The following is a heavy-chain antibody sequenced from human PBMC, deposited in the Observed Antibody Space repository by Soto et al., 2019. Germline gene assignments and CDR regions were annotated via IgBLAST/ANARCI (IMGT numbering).Heavy chain of an antibody. J-gene: IGHJ4*02. CDR2: ISSSSSYI. CDR1: GFTFSSYS. D-gene: IGHD3-3*01. Sequence: PGGSLRLSCAASGFTFSSYSMNWVRQAPGKGLEWVSSISSSSSYIYYADSVKGRFTISRDNAKNSLYLQMNSLRAEDTAVYYCARDPYYDFWSGYYMDYWGQGTLVTVSS. CDR3: ARDPYYDFWSGYYMDY. V-gene: IGHV3-21*01.